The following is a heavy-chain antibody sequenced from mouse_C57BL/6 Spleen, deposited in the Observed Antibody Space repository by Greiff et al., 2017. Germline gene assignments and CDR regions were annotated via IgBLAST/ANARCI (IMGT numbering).Heavy chain of an antibody. CDR3: ARKGDLLWYLDY. Sequence: QVQLQQPGAELVMPGASVKLSCKASGYTFTSYWMHWVKQRPGQGLEWIGEIDPSDSYTNYNQKFKGKSTLTVDKSSSTAYMQLSSLTSEDSAVYYCARKGDLLWYLDYGGQGTTLTVSS. J-gene: IGHJ2*01. D-gene: IGHD2-1*01. CDR1: GYTFTSYW. CDR2: IDPSDSYT. V-gene: IGHV1-69*01.